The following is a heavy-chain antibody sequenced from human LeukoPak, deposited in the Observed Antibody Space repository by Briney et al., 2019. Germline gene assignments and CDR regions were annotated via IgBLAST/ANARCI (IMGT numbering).Heavy chain of an antibody. V-gene: IGHV4-34*01. CDR2: INHSGST. CDR3: ARGVGLRVINWFDP. Sequence: SETLSLTCAVYGGSFSGYYWSWIRQPPGRGLEWIGEINHSGSTNYNPSLKSRVTISVDTSKNQFSLKLSSVTAADTAVYYCARGVGLRVINWFDPWGQGTLVTVSS. D-gene: IGHD3-16*02. J-gene: IGHJ5*02. CDR1: GGSFSGYY.